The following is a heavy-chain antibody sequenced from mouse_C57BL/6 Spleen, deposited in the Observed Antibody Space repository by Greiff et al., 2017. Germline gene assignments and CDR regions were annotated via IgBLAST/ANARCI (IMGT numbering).Heavy chain of an antibody. CDR2: IHPNSGST. J-gene: IGHJ4*01. D-gene: IGHD1-1*01. Sequence: QVQLKQPGAELVKPGASVKLSCKASGYTFTSYWMHWVKQRPGQGLEWIGMIHPNSGSTNYNEKFKSKATLTVDKSSSTAYMQLSSLTSEDSAVYYCARPYYYGSSWYYAMDYWGQGTSVTVSS. CDR1: GYTFTSYW. CDR3: ARPYYYGSSWYYAMDY. V-gene: IGHV1-64*01.